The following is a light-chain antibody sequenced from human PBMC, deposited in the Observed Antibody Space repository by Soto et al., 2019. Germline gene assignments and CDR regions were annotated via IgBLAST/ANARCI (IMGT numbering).Light chain of an antibody. Sequence: EIVLTQSPATLSSFPGDRVTLSCSASQAVNTRLAWYQHRPGQAPRLLIYLASNRAAGVPARFSGSGSGTDFTLTISDVEPEDFAVYYCHQRQSWPRTCGQGTKVDIK. J-gene: IGKJ1*01. CDR1: QAVNTR. V-gene: IGKV3-11*01. CDR3: HQRQSWPRT. CDR2: LAS.